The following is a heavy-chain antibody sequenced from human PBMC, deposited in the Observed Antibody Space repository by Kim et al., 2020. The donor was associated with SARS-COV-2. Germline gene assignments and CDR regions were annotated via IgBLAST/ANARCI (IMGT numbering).Heavy chain of an antibody. J-gene: IGHJ4*02. V-gene: IGHV4-39*01. CDR2: YSGST. Sequence: YSGSTYHNPSLKSRVTISVDTSKNQFSLKLSSVTAADTAVYYCASPLGDYWGQGTLVTVSS. D-gene: IGHD1-26*01. CDR3: ASPLGDY.